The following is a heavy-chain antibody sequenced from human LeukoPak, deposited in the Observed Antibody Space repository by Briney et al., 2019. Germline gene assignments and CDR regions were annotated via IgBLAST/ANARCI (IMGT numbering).Heavy chain of an antibody. V-gene: IGHV3-21*04. CDR2: ISTSSIYI. D-gene: IGHD6-19*01. J-gene: IGHJ4*02. CDR1: GFNFSSYS. CDR3: AGALPIAVANQYHYDY. Sequence: PGGSLRLSCAASGFNFSSYSMNWVRQAPGKGLEWVSSISTSSIYIYYADSVKGRFTISRDNAKNSPYLQMNSLRAEDTAVYYCAGALPIAVANQYHYDYWGQGTLVTVSS.